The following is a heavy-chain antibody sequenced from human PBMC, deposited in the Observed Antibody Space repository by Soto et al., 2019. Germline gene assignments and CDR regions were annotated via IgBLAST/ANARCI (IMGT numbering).Heavy chain of an antibody. CDR3: AKGEDSFGFTRFDY. CDR1: GIIFDTYA. D-gene: IGHD5-18*01. V-gene: IGHV3-23*01. Sequence: EVQLLESGGGLVQPGGSLRLSCTASGIIFDTYAMNWVRQAPGKGLEWISGISGSGGNTYYADSVKGRFTISRDNFKSTVYLEMSSLRAEDTAVYYCAKGEDSFGFTRFDYWAQGSLVTVSS. CDR2: ISGSGGNT. J-gene: IGHJ4*02.